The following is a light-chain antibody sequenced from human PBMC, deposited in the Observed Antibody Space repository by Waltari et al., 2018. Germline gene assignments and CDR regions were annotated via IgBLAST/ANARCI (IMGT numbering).Light chain of an antibody. CDR2: RAS. CDR1: QRVPNN. J-gene: IGKJ4*01. Sequence: EIVMTQSPATLSLSPGERATLPCRASQRVPNNLAWYQQKPGQAPRLLIYRASTRATSIPARISGSGSGTEFTLTISSLQSEDFAFYYCQQYNNWPLTFGGGTKVEIK. CDR3: QQYNNWPLT. V-gene: IGKV3-15*01.